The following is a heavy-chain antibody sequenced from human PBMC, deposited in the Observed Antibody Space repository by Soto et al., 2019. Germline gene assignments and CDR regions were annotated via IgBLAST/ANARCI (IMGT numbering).Heavy chain of an antibody. CDR2: MDNSGRA. V-gene: IGHV4-39*01. J-gene: IGHJ4*02. Sequence: QVPLQESGPGLVKPSETLSLNCTVFGGSMSSSTYYWGWIRQPPGKGLEWIGGMDNSGRAYYNPSRKSRITISVDTSKNKFSLKLSSVTAADTAVYECARHKRTTIVGVAPIRGIFDYWGQGDLVTVSS. CDR1: GGSMSSSTYY. CDR3: ARHKRTTIVGVAPIRGIFDY. D-gene: IGHD3-3*01.